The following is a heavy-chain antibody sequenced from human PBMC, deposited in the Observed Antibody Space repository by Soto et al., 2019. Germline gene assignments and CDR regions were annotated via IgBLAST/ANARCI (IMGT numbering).Heavy chain of an antibody. CDR2: INHSGST. Sequence: SETLSLTCAVYGGSFSGYYWSWIRQPPGKGLEWIGEINHSGSTNYNPSLKSRLTISVDTSKNQFSLKLSSVTAADTAVYYCARGSGYSYGYYYYYYYYMDVWGKGTTVTVSS. D-gene: IGHD5-18*01. J-gene: IGHJ6*03. CDR3: ARGSGYSYGYYYYYYYYMDV. CDR1: GGSFSGYY. V-gene: IGHV4-34*01.